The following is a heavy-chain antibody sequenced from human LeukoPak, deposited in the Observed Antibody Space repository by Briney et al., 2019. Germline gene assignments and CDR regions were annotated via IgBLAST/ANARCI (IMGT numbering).Heavy chain of an antibody. J-gene: IGHJ4*02. CDR3: ARDRALYDSRRGYYYTEDDY. CDR2: INQDGSEK. D-gene: IGHD3-22*01. V-gene: IGHV3-7*01. Sequence: GGSLRLSCAASGFTFSTYWMSWVRQAPGKGLEWVANINQDGSEKYSVDSVKGRFTISRDNAESSLYLQMNSLRADDEAVYYCARDRALYDSRRGYYYTEDDYWGQGTLVTVSS. CDR1: GFTFSTYW.